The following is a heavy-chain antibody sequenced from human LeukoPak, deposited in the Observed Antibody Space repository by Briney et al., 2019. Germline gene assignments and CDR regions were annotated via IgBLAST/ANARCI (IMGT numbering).Heavy chain of an antibody. CDR1: GGSISSYY. Sequence: SETLSLTCTVSGGSISSYYWSWLRQPPGKGLEWLGYIYYSGSTNYNPSLKSRVTISVDTSKNQFSLKLSSVTAADTAVYYCASLYSSGWYKYPDYWGQGTLVTVSS. CDR3: ASLYSSGWYKYPDY. CDR2: IYYSGST. J-gene: IGHJ4*02. D-gene: IGHD6-19*01. V-gene: IGHV4-59*01.